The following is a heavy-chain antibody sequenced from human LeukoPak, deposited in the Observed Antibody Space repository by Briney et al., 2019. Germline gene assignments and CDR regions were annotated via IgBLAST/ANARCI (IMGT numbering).Heavy chain of an antibody. CDR3: ARVVRVLMVYAQKYYYYGMDV. D-gene: IGHD2-8*01. CDR2: IYHSGNT. CDR1: GGSISSDGYS. V-gene: IGHV4-30-2*01. Sequence: SETLSLTCVVSGGSISSDGYSWSWIRQPPGKGLEWIAYIYHSGNTYYNPSLKSRVTISVYTSKNQFSLKLSSVTAADTAVYYCARVVRVLMVYAQKYYYYGMDVWGQGTTVTVSS. J-gene: IGHJ6*02.